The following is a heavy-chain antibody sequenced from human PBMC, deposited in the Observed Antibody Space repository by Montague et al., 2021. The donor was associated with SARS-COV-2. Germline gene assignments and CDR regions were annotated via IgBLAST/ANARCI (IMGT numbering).Heavy chain of an antibody. CDR2: IYYSGST. J-gene: IGHJ4*02. CDR3: ARNLYQDYYGDYVGYFDY. CDR1: GGSISSSGYY. V-gene: IGHV4-39*07. Sequence: SETLSLTCTVSGGSISSSGYYWGWIRQPPGKGLEWIGNIYYSGSTYYNPSLKSRVTISVDTSKNQFSLKLNSVTAADTAVYYCARNLYQDYYGDYVGYFDYWGQGTLVTVSS. D-gene: IGHD4-17*01.